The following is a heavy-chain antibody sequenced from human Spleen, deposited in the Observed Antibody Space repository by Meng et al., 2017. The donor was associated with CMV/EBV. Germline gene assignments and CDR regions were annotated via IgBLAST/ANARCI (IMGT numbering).Heavy chain of an antibody. CDR2: IKQDGSEK. J-gene: IGHJ4*02. D-gene: IGHD2-2*02. CDR3: ARERWGYCSSTSCHNGGFDY. CDR1: GFTFSSYW. V-gene: IGHV3-7*01. Sequence: GESLKISCAASGFTFSSYWMSWVRQAPGKGLEWVANIKQDGSEKYYVDSVKGRLTISRDNAKNSLYLQMNSLRAEDTAVYYCARERWGYCSSTSCHNGGFDYWGQGTLVTVSS.